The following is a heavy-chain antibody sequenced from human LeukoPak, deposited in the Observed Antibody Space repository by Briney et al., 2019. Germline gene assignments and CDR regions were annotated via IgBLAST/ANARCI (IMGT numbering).Heavy chain of an antibody. D-gene: IGHD5-24*01. CDR3: AKDRHPARTDGYYFDY. Sequence: GGSLRLSCAASAFTFRAYGTHWVRQAPGKGLEWVAVISHDGNNRYYADSVKGRFTISRDNSKNTLYLQMNSLRAEDTAVYYCAKDRHPARTDGYYFDYWGQGTLVTVSS. J-gene: IGHJ4*02. V-gene: IGHV3-30*18. CDR2: ISHDGNNR. CDR1: AFTFRAYG.